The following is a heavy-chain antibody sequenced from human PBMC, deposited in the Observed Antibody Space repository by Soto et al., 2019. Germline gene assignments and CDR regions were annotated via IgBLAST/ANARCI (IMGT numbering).Heavy chain of an antibody. Sequence: GASVKVSCKASGYTFSKYYMHWVRQAPGQGLEWMAIVRPNNGDRTYAQSFQGRITVTWDTSTSTVYMELSSLRSEDTAFYYCAREEIAVSGSCYNSWGQGTLVTVSS. J-gene: IGHJ4*02. CDR3: AREEIAVSGSCYNS. CDR1: GYTFSKYY. CDR2: VRPNNGDR. D-gene: IGHD2-15*01. V-gene: IGHV1-46*01.